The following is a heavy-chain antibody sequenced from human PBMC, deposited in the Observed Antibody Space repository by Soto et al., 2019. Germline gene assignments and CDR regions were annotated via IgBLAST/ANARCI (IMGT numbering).Heavy chain of an antibody. CDR2: ISYDGSNK. J-gene: IGHJ6*02. D-gene: IGHD3-3*01. Sequence: LRLSCAASGFTFSSYAMHWVRQAPGKGLEWVAVISYDGSNKYYADSVKGRFTISRDNSKNTLYLQMNSLRAEDTAVYYCARSSRASITIFGVVIKRASYYYGMDVWGQGTTVTVSS. V-gene: IGHV3-30-3*01. CDR1: GFTFSSYA. CDR3: ARSSRASITIFGVVIKRASYYYGMDV.